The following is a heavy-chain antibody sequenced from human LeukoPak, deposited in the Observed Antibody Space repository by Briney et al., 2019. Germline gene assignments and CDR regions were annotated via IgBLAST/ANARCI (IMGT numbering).Heavy chain of an antibody. CDR1: GGSISSYY. CDR2: IYYSGST. Sequence: KSSETLSLTCTVSGGSISSYYWSWIRQPPGKGLEWIGYIYYSGSTNYNPSLKSRVTISVDTSKNQFSLKLSSVTAADTAVYYCGRLTKNSGHAFDIWGQGTMVTVSS. CDR3: GRLTKNSGHAFDI. V-gene: IGHV4-59*08. D-gene: IGHD2-2*01. J-gene: IGHJ3*02.